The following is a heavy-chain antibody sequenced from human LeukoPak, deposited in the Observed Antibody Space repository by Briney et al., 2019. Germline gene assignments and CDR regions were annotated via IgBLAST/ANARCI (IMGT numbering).Heavy chain of an antibody. D-gene: IGHD7-27*01. J-gene: IGHJ4*02. CDR1: GFTFSNYW. Sequence: GGSLRLSCAASGFTFSNYWMNWVRQAPGKGLEWVADIKQDGSEKYYVDSVKGRFTISRDNAKNSLYLQMNSLRAEDTAVYYCARTWGLDYWGQGTLVTVSS. V-gene: IGHV3-7*01. CDR2: IKQDGSEK. CDR3: ARTWGLDY.